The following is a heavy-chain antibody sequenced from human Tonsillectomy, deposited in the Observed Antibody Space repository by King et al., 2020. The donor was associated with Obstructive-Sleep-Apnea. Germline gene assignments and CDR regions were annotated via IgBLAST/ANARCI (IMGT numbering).Heavy chain of an antibody. Sequence: VQLVESGGGVVQPGRSLRLSCAASGFTFSSYGMHWVRQAPGKGLEWVAVISYDGSNKYYADSVKGPFTISRDNSKNTLYLQMNSLRAEDTAVYYCAKDVYSGSYIYYYYGMDVWGQGTTVTVSS. CDR1: GFTFSSYG. CDR2: ISYDGSNK. CDR3: AKDVYSGSYIYYYYGMDV. V-gene: IGHV3-30*18. D-gene: IGHD1-26*01. J-gene: IGHJ6*02.